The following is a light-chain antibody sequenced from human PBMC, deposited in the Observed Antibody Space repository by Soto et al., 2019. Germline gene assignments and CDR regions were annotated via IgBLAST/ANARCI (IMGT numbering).Light chain of an antibody. CDR3: QQYDSSPIT. Sequence: EIVLTQSPGTLSLSPGERATLSCRASQTVSNDFLAWYQQKPGQAPRLLISGASSRATGIPDRFSGSGSGTDFTVTISRLEPEDFAVYYCQQYDSSPITFGQGTRLEIK. J-gene: IGKJ5*01. CDR2: GAS. V-gene: IGKV3-20*01. CDR1: QTVSNDF.